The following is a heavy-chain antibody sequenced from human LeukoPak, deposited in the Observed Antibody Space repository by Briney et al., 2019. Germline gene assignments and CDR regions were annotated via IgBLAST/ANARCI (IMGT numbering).Heavy chain of an antibody. V-gene: IGHV1-18*01. CDR1: GYTFTSYG. CDR3: ARVEYGDYVGSPNWFDP. CDR2: ISAYNGNT. J-gene: IGHJ5*02. Sequence: ASVKVSCKASGYTFTSYGISWVRQAPGQGLEWMGWISAYNGNTNYAQKLQGRVTMTTDTSTSTAYMELRSLRSDDTAVYYCARVEYGDYVGSPNWFDPWGQGTLVTVSS. D-gene: IGHD4-17*01.